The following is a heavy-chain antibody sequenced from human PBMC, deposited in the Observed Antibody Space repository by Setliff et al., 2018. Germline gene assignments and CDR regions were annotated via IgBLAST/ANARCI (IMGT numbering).Heavy chain of an antibody. CDR1: YYSISRGYY. CDR2: MYHSGST. CDR3: ARHIWGAKMQLPHYVFDI. Sequence: PSETLSLTCAVSYYSISRGYYWGWIRQPPGKGLEWIGSMYHSGSTYYSPSLESRVTISVDMSKNHLSLKLSSVTAADTAVYYCARHIWGAKMQLPHYVFDIWGQGTMVT. D-gene: IGHD2-2*01. V-gene: IGHV4-38-2*01. J-gene: IGHJ3*02.